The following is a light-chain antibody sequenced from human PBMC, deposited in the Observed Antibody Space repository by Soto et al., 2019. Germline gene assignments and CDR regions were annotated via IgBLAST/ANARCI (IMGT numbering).Light chain of an antibody. J-gene: IGKJ1*01. CDR2: GTS. V-gene: IGKV3-20*01. CDR1: QSVSSSY. Sequence: EIVLTQSPGNLSLSPGEKATLSCRASQSVSSSYLAWYRQKPGQAPRLLIYGTSSRATAIPDRFSGSGSGTDFTLTISRLEPEDFAVYYCQQYGSSSWTFGQGTKVDIK. CDR3: QQYGSSSWT.